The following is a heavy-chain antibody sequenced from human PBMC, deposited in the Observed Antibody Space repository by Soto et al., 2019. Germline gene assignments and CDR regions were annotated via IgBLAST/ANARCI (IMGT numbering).Heavy chain of an antibody. CDR2: IDYSGNT. CDR1: GASISSGSYY. V-gene: IGHV4-39*01. D-gene: IGHD4-17*01. CDR3: ARHDVTVTFNYFDP. Sequence: QLQESGPGLQKPSENLSLTCTVSGASISSGSYYWGWIRQPPGRGLEWIGSIDYSGNTNYNPSLMSRVTISVDTSNNQFSLRLSSVTAADTALYFCARHDVTVTFNYFDPWGQGTLVTVSS. J-gene: IGHJ5*02.